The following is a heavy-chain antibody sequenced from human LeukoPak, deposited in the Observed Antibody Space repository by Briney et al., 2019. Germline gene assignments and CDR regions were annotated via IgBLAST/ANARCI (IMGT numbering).Heavy chain of an antibody. CDR3: ARGELNGDYFDY. Sequence: SETLSLTCTVSGGSISSGGYYWSWIRQHPGKGLEWIGYIYYSGSTNYNPSLKSRVTISVDTSKNQFSLKLSSVTAADTAVYYCARGELNGDYFDYWGQGTLVTVSS. V-gene: IGHV4-61*08. J-gene: IGHJ4*02. CDR2: IYYSGST. D-gene: IGHD1-7*01. CDR1: GGSISSGGYY.